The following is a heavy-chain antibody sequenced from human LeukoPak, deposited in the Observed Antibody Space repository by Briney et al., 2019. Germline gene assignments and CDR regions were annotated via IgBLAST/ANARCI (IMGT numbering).Heavy chain of an antibody. J-gene: IGHJ3*02. V-gene: IGHV4-59*01. Sequence: TSETLSLTCTVSGGSISSYYWSWIRQPPGKGLEWIGYIYYSGSTNYNPSLKSRVTISVDTSKNQFSLKLSSVPAADTAVYYCAREALYCSSTSCYDDAFDIWGQGTMVTVSS. CDR3: AREALYCSSTSCYDDAFDI. CDR1: GGSISSYY. D-gene: IGHD2-2*01. CDR2: IYYSGST.